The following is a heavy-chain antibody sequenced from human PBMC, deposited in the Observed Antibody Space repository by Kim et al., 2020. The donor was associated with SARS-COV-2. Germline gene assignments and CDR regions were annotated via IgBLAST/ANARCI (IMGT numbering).Heavy chain of an antibody. Sequence: GESLKISCKGSGYSFTSYWISWVRQMPGKGLEWMGRIDPSDSYTNYSPSFQGHVTISADKSISTAYLQWSSLKASDTAMYYCARHSAYDLLTGPYNYYYYGMDVWGQGTTVTVSS. CDR3: ARHSAYDLLTGPYNYYYYGMDV. J-gene: IGHJ6*02. D-gene: IGHD3-9*01. CDR1: GYSFTSYW. V-gene: IGHV5-10-1*01. CDR2: IDPSDSYT.